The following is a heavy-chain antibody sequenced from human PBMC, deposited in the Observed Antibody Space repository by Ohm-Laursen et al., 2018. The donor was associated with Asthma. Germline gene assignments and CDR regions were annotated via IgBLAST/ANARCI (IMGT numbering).Heavy chain of an antibody. J-gene: IGHJ4*02. V-gene: IGHV3-30-3*01. D-gene: IGHD3-3*01. Sequence: SLRLSCAASGLTFRSYAMHWVRQAPGKGLEWVAVGGSYYDGGLKYYADCVNGRFTVSRDDSKNTLYLQMNSLRPDDTAVYYCARDVMEWYLPAFDFWGQGTLVTVSS. CDR2: GGSYYDGGLK. CDR3: ARDVMEWYLPAFDF. CDR1: GLTFRSYA.